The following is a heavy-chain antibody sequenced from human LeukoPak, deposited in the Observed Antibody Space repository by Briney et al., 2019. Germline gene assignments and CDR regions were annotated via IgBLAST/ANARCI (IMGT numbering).Heavy chain of an antibody. D-gene: IGHD2-2*01. Sequence: GGSLRLSCTASGFTFGDNAMSWVRQAPGKGLGGVGFIRSKAYGGTTEYAASVKGRFTISRDDSKSIADLQINSLKTEDTAVYYCTRDQIDCSSTSCYWYFDYWGQGTLVTVSS. CDR2: IRSKAYGGTT. CDR3: TRDQIDCSSTSCYWYFDY. V-gene: IGHV3-49*04. CDR1: GFTFGDNA. J-gene: IGHJ4*02.